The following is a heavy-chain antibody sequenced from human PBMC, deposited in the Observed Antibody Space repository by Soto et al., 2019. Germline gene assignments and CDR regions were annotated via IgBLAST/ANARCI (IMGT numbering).Heavy chain of an antibody. CDR2: IYPADSDT. Sequence: GESLKISCKGSGYSFTSYWIGWVLQIPWKGLEWMGIIYPADSDTRYSPSFQGQVTISADKSISTAYLQWSSLKASDTAMYYCARPRQGTAIGSAFDIRGQGTMVTVSS. D-gene: IGHD2-21*02. J-gene: IGHJ3*02. V-gene: IGHV5-51*01. CDR3: ARPRQGTAIGSAFDI. CDR1: GYSFTSYW.